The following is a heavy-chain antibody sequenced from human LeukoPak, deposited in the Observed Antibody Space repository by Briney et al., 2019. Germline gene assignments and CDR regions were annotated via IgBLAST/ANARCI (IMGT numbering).Heavy chain of an antibody. Sequence: GGSLRLSCAASGFTFSSYAMSWVRQAPGKGLEWVSAISGSGGSTYYADSVKGRFTISRDNSKNTLYLQMNSLRAEDTAVYYCAKDGGSRNDVMDDAFDIWGQGTTVTVSS. CDR1: GFTFSSYA. J-gene: IGHJ3*02. V-gene: IGHV3-23*01. CDR2: ISGSGGST. CDR3: AKDGGSRNDVMDDAFDI. D-gene: IGHD1-1*01.